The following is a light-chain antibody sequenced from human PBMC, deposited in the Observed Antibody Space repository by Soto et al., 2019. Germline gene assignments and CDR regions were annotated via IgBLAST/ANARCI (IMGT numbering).Light chain of an antibody. V-gene: IGKV3-15*01. CDR3: HQYNKWQLFT. CDR1: QSGSSK. J-gene: IGKJ3*01. Sequence: EVVMTQSPATLSVSPGERATLSCRASQSGSSKIAWYQLRPGQAPRLLIYGASTRATSTPARFSGSGSGTEFTLTISSRQSEDIAIYSCHQYNKWQLFTFDPGPRVAIK. CDR2: GAS.